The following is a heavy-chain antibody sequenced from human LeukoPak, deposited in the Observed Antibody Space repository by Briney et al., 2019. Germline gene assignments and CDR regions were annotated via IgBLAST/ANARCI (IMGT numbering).Heavy chain of an antibody. J-gene: IGHJ4*02. CDR2: ISGSGTTT. V-gene: IGHV3-23*01. Sequence: TGGSLRLSCAASGFTFSAYAISWVRHAPGKGLQWVSAISGSGTTTYYTDSVKGRFTISRDNSKNTMFLQMSSLRAEDTAVYYCAKGHSEDGTGFDCWGQGTLVTVCS. CDR1: GFTFSAYA. D-gene: IGHD1-1*01. CDR3: AKGHSEDGTGFDC.